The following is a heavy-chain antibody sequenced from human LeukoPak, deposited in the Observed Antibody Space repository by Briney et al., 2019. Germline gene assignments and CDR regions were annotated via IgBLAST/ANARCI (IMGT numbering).Heavy chain of an antibody. V-gene: IGHV4-34*01. CDR2: INHSGGT. CDR1: GGSFSGYY. J-gene: IGHJ6*03. D-gene: IGHD3-22*01. CDR3: ARGLGSSGYYYKYYYYYYMDV. Sequence: SETLSLTCAVYGGSFSGYYWSWIRQPPGKWLEWIGEINHSGGTNYNPSLKSRVTISVDTSKNQFSLKLSSVTAADTAVYYCARGLGSSGYYYKYYYYYYMDVWGKGTTVTVSS.